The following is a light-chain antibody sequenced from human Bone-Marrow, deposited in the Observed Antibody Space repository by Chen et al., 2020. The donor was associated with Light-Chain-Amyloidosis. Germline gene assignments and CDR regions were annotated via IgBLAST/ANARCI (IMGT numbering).Light chain of an antibody. V-gene: IGLV2-8*01. CDR3: YSYSVSSTYV. CDR1: SSDVGDYNY. J-gene: IGLJ1*01. CDR2: DVT. Sequence: QSALTQPPSASGSPGQSVTSACTGTSSDVGDYNYVSWYQQHPGKAPKLLIYDVTKRPSGVPDRVSGSKSGNTASLTVSGLQAEDEADYYCYSYSVSSTYVFGTGTKVIVL.